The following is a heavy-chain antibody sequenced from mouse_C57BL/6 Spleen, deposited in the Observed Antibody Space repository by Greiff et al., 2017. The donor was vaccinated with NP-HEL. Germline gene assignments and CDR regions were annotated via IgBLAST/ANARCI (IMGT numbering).Heavy chain of an antibody. CDR2: INPNNGGT. V-gene: IGHV1-26*01. J-gene: IGHJ3*01. Sequence: EVQLQQSGPELVKPGASVKISCKASGYTFTDYYMNWVKQSHGKSLEWIGDINPNNGGTSYNQKFKGKATLTVDKSSSTAYMELSSLTSADSAVYYCARGGYGSSSWFAYWGQGTLVTVSA. D-gene: IGHD1-1*01. CDR3: ARGGYGSSSWFAY. CDR1: GYTFTDYY.